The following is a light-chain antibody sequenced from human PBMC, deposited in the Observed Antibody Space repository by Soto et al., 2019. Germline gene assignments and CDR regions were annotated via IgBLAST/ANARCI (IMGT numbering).Light chain of an antibody. V-gene: IGKV1-9*01. J-gene: IGKJ4*01. Sequence: IQLTQSPSSLSSSVVYIVTIPRRASQDIAIYLAWYQQKPGEAPKLLIYAASTLYGGVPSRFSGSGSGTEFTLTISSLQSEDFAVYYCQQYNNWPLTFGGGTKVDIK. CDR1: QDIAIY. CDR2: AAS. CDR3: QQYNNWPLT.